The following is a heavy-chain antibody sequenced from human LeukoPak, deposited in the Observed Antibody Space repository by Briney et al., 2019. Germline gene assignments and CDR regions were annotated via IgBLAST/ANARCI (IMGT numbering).Heavy chain of an antibody. V-gene: IGHV3-21*01. Sequence: PGGSLRLSCAASGFTFSTYNMNWVRQAPGKGLEWLSSITSSSNYIYYADSVKGRFTISRDNVQNSLYLQMNSLRAEDTAMYYCARDRGYFDNWGQGTLVTVSS. J-gene: IGHJ4*02. CDR1: GFTFSTYN. CDR2: ITSSSNYI. CDR3: ARDRGYFDN.